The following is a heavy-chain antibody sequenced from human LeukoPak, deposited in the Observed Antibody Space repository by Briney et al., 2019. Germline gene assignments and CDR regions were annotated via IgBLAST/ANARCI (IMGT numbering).Heavy chain of an antibody. CDR3: AKRPASGSYVGAFDI. Sequence: GGSLRLSCAVSGFSVTNNYMSWVRQAPGKGLEWVALISPDGTDKFYTDSVKGRFTISRDNSKNTLYLQMSSLRAEDTAVYYCAKRPASGSYVGAFDIWGQGTMVTVSS. J-gene: IGHJ3*02. CDR1: GFSVTNNY. D-gene: IGHD3-10*01. CDR2: ISPDGTDK. V-gene: IGHV3-30*18.